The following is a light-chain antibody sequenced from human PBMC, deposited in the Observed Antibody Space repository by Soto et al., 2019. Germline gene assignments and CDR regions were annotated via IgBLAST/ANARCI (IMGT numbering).Light chain of an antibody. J-gene: IGKJ4*01. CDR2: GAS. V-gene: IGKV3-20*01. CDR1: QSVGSNY. CDR3: QQYGGSPLVT. Sequence: EVVLTQSPGTLSLSPGDRATLSCRASQSVGSNYLAWYQQKPGQAPRLLIYGASSRATGIPDRFSGSGSGTDFTLTISRLEPEDSAVYYCQQYGGSPLVTFGGGTKVEI.